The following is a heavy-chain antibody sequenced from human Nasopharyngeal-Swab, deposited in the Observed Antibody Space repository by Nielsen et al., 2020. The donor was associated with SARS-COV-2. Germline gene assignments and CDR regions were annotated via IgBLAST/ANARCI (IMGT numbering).Heavy chain of an antibody. Sequence: GESLKISCAASGFTVSSNHMSWVRQAPGKGLEWVSVIYSGGSTYYADSVKGRFTISRDNSKNTLYLQMNSLRAEDTAVYYCAKGDSYGDYSADYWGQGTLVTVSS. CDR3: AKGDSYGDYSADY. CDR1: GFTVSSNH. D-gene: IGHD4-17*01. V-gene: IGHV3-66*02. CDR2: IYSGGST. J-gene: IGHJ4*02.